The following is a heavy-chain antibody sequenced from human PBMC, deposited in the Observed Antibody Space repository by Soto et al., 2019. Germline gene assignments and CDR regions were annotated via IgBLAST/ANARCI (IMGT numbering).Heavy chain of an antibody. CDR1: GGTFSSYA. D-gene: IGHD4-17*01. J-gene: IGHJ4*02. V-gene: IGHV1-69*06. CDR3: AKDHHSRYGEGIDY. CDR2: IIPIFGTA. Sequence: SVKVSCKASGGTFSSYAISWVRQAPGQGLEWMGGIIPIFGTANYAQKFQGRVTITADKSTSTAYMELNSLRAEDTAVYYCAKDHHSRYGEGIDYWGQGTLVTVSS.